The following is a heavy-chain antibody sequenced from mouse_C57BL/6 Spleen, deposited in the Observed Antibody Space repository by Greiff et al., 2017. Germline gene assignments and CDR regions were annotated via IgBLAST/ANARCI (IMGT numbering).Heavy chain of an antibody. V-gene: IGHV1-54*01. CDR3: ARGDYSNSWFAY. J-gene: IGHJ3*01. Sequence: QVQLKQSGAELVRPGTSVKVSCKASGYAFTNYLIEWVKQRPGQGLEWIGVINPGSGGTNYNEKFKGKATLTVDTSSSTAYMQLSSLTSEDSAVYYCARGDYSNSWFAYWGQGTLVTVSA. D-gene: IGHD2-5*01. CDR2: INPGSGGT. CDR1: GYAFTNYL.